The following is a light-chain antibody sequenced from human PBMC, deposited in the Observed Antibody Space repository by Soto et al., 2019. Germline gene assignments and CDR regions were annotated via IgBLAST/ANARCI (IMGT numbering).Light chain of an antibody. CDR1: QTVLYSSNNKNY. CDR3: QQYYSIPWT. J-gene: IGKJ1*01. V-gene: IGKV4-1*01. Sequence: DIVLTQSPDSLAVSLGERATINCKSSQTVLYSSNNKNYLAWYQQQPGQPPKVLIYWASTRESGVPDRFSGSGSGTDFTLTISSLQAEDVAVYYCQQYYSIPWTFGQGTKVEIK. CDR2: WAS.